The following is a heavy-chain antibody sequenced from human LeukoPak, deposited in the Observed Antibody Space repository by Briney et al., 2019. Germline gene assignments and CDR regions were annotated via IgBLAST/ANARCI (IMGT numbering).Heavy chain of an antibody. CDR1: GFTFSSYA. D-gene: IGHD3-3*01. J-gene: IGHJ4*02. Sequence: GGSLRLSCAASGFTFSSYAMSWVRQAPRKGLEWVSAISGSGGSTYYADSVKGRFTISRDNSKNTLYLQMNSLRAEDTAVYYCAKPEDYDFWSGYYFDYWGQGTLVTVSS. V-gene: IGHV3-23*01. CDR3: AKPEDYDFWSGYYFDY. CDR2: ISGSGGST.